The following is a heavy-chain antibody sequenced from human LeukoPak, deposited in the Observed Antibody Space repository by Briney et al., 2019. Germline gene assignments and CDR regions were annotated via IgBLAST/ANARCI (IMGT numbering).Heavy chain of an antibody. Sequence: PGGSLRLSCAAAGFTFSNYVMHWVRQAPGKGLEWVAFTLSDGSSKYYADSVKGRFTISRDNSKSTLYLQMNSLRPEDTAVYYCAKPRTTAGTLDYFDYWGQGTLVTVSS. V-gene: IGHV3-30*02. D-gene: IGHD6-19*01. CDR1: GFTFSNYV. J-gene: IGHJ4*02. CDR3: AKPRTTAGTLDYFDY. CDR2: TLSDGSSK.